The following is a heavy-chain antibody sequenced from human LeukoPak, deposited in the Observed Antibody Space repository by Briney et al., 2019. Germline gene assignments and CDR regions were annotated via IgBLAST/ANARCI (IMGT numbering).Heavy chain of an antibody. J-gene: IGHJ6*02. CDR1: GFTFYNHA. Sequence: GGSLRLSCAASGFTFYNHAMHWVRQARGKGLEWVSCIIWNSGNIVYADSLKDRFTISRDNSKNSLYLQMNSLRAEDTALYSCAKDRGWYQEYQLLSEGMDVWGQGTTVTVSS. CDR2: IIWNSGNI. CDR3: AKDRGWYQEYQLLSEGMDV. D-gene: IGHD2-2*01. V-gene: IGHV3-9*01.